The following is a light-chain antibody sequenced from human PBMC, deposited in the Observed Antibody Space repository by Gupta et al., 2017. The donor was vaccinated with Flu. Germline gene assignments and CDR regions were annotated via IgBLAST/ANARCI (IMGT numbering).Light chain of an antibody. V-gene: IGKV3-11*01. Sequence: DIVLTQCPATLSLSPGERATLACRASQSVSGYLSWYQQIPGQAPSLLIYDAANRAKGIAASCSGSGDGTDSRITIRSGEPEDCEVYSCTHRTDGHPSGTFGQGTKVDIK. CDR1: QSVSGY. J-gene: IGKJ3*01. CDR3: THRTDGHPSGT. CDR2: DAA.